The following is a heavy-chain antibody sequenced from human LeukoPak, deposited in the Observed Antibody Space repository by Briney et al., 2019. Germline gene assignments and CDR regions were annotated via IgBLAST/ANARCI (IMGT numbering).Heavy chain of an antibody. CDR2: TYFSFKWYS. CDR1: GDSVSSYGAA. V-gene: IGHV6-1*01. Sequence: SQTLSLTCAISGDSVSSYGAAWTWIRQSPSRGLEWLGGTYFSFKWYSDYAAFVKGRITISPDTSKNQVSLQLNSVTPEDTAIYYCSRKMGAFDYWGQGTLVTVSS. D-gene: IGHD1-26*01. CDR3: SRKMGAFDY. J-gene: IGHJ4*02.